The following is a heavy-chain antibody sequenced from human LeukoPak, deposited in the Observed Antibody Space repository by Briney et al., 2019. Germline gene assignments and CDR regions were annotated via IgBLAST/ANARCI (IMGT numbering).Heavy chain of an antibody. J-gene: IGHJ5*02. D-gene: IGHD6-6*01. V-gene: IGHV3-23*01. CDR2: ISGSDGST. CDR3: VKERGYSSSSFDP. CDR1: GFTFSTYA. Sequence: GGSLRLSCAASGFTFSTYAMSWVRQAPGKGLEWVSAISGSDGSTYYADSVKGRFTLSRDNSKNTLYLQMNSLRVEDTAVYYCVKERGYSSSSFDPWGQGTLVTVSS.